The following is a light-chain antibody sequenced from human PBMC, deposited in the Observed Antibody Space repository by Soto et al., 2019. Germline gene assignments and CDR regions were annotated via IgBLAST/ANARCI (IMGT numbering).Light chain of an antibody. CDR3: QQYSNWPPWT. CDR1: QSVSIN. J-gene: IGKJ1*01. Sequence: EIVMTQSPATLSVSPGERVTLSCRTSQSVSINLAWYQQKPGQAPRLLIYGASTRATGIPGRFSGSGSGTEFTLTISSLQSEDFAVYYCQQYSNWPPWTFGQGTKVEIK. V-gene: IGKV3-15*01. CDR2: GAS.